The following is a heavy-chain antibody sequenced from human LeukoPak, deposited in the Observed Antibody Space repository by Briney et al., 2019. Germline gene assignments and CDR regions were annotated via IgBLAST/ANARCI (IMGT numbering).Heavy chain of an antibody. Sequence: PSETLSLTCAVSGYSISSGYYWGWIRQPPGKGLERIGSIYHSGSTYYNPSLKSRVTISVDTSKNQFSLKLSSVTAADTAVYYCARHLLDIVVVPAALTPVNWFDPWGQGTLVTVSS. V-gene: IGHV4-38-2*01. D-gene: IGHD2-2*03. CDR3: ARHLLDIVVVPAALTPVNWFDP. CDR2: IYHSGST. CDR1: GYSISSGYY. J-gene: IGHJ5*02.